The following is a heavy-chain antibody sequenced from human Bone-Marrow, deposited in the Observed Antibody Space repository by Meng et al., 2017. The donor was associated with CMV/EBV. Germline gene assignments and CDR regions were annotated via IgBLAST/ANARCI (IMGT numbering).Heavy chain of an antibody. CDR2: INPSGGST. CDR1: GYTFTSYY. CDR3: ARMVGATYYFDY. J-gene: IGHJ4*02. Sequence: ASVKVSCKASGYTFTSYYMHWVRQAPGQGLEWMGIINPSGGSTSYAQKFQGRVTMTRDTSTSTAYMELSRLRSDDTAVYYCARMVGATYYFDYWGQGTLVTVSS. D-gene: IGHD1-26*01. V-gene: IGHV1-46*01.